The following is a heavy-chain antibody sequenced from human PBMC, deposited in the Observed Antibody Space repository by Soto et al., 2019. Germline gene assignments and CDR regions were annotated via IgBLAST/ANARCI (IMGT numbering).Heavy chain of an antibody. CDR3: VRWVGHCDF. CDR1: GGSISSFH. CDR2: VYYTGST. D-gene: IGHD1-26*01. Sequence: QVQLQESGPGLVKPSETLSLTCTVSGGSISSFHWIWIPQPPGKGLEWIGYVYYTGSTNYTPSFRSRITIAVDKSKNNVSRKLTSVTAAQTAASYCVRWVGHCDFWGQGPLVTVSS. J-gene: IGHJ4*02. V-gene: IGHV4-59*01.